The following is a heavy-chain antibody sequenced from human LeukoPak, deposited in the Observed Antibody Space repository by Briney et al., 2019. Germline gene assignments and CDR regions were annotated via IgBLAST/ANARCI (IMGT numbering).Heavy chain of an antibody. CDR1: GFTFSSFW. CDR2: INWNGGST. CDR3: ARPGLSYYYGMDV. D-gene: IGHD3-22*01. J-gene: IGHJ6*02. Sequence: GGSLRLSCAASGFTFSSFWMHWVRQAPGKGLEWVSGINWNGGSTGYADSVKGRFTISRDNAKNSLYLQMNSLRAEDTALYYCARPGLSYYYGMDVWGQGTTVTVSS. V-gene: IGHV3-20*04.